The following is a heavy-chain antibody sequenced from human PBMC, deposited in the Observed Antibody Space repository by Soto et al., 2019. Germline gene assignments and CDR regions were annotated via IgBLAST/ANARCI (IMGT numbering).Heavy chain of an antibody. CDR2: SNPSGGRT. CDR3: ARAGDQPFDY. V-gene: IGHV1-46*01. CDR1: GYTFTQYY. Sequence: QVQLVQSGAEVKNPGASVKVSCKTSGYTFTQYYIHWVRQAPGQGLEWMGLSNPSGGRTSSAQKFQGRVTMSRDTSTTTVYMELSSLRFEGTAVYYCARAGDQPFDYWGQGTLVTVSS. D-gene: IGHD3-16*01. J-gene: IGHJ4*02.